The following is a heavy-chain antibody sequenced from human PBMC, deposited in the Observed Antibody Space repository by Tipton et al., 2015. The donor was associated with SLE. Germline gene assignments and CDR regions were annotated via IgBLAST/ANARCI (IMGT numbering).Heavy chain of an antibody. J-gene: IGHJ4*02. Sequence: TLSLTCKVSGYSISSGYYWGWIRQSPGKGLEWIGSIHERGSTFYNPSLQSRVTLSVDTSRNQISLRLNSVTAADTAVYHCTRVPRYNWNYIADWGQGTLVSVSS. CDR1: GYSISSGYY. V-gene: IGHV4-38-2*02. CDR2: IHERGST. D-gene: IGHD1-7*01. CDR3: TRVPRYNWNYIAD.